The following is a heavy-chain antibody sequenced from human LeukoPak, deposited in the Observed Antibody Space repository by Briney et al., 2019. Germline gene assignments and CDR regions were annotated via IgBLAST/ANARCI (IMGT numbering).Heavy chain of an antibody. Sequence: SETLSLTCGVSGGSISNGNWWSWVHQPPGKGLEWIGEIYRTGSANYNPSLKSRVTISLDMSNNQFSLKLSSVTAADTAVYYCARDSRGGGPDFNYWGQGTLVTVSS. J-gene: IGHJ4*02. V-gene: IGHV4-4*02. CDR2: IYRTGSA. D-gene: IGHD2-15*01. CDR3: ARDSRGGGPDFNY. CDR1: GGSISNGNW.